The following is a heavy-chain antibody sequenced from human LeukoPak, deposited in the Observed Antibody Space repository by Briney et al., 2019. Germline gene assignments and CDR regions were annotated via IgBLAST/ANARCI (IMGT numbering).Heavy chain of an antibody. J-gene: IGHJ4*02. CDR1: GFTFSSYG. D-gene: IGHD1-1*01. Sequence: PGGSLRLSCAASGFTFSSYGMHWVRQAPGKGLEWVAFIRYDGSNKYYADSVKGRFTISRDNSKNTLYLQMNSLRAEDTAVYYCAKERKTNEYSWKVPFDYWGQGTLVTVSS. CDR2: IRYDGSNK. CDR3: AKERKTNEYSWKVPFDY. V-gene: IGHV3-30*02.